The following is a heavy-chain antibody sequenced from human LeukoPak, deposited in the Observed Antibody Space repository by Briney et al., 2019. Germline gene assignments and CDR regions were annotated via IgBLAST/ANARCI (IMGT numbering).Heavy chain of an antibody. CDR2: IRGIDGST. D-gene: IGHD1/OR15-1a*01. CDR3: ARVRLGGTVDAYYFDY. CDR1: GFTFRICA. V-gene: IGHV3-23*01. J-gene: IGHJ4*02. Sequence: HSGGSLRLSCAASGFTFRICAMNWVRQAPGKGLEGVSSIRGIDGSTYYADSVKGRFTISRDNVEKSLYLQMNSLRAEGTAVYYCARVRLGGTVDAYYFDYFGQGSLVTVSS.